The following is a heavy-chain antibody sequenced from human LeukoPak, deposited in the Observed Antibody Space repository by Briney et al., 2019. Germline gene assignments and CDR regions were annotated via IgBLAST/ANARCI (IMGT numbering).Heavy chain of an antibody. Sequence: GGSLRLSCAASGSTFSSYWMSWVRQAPGKGLEWVANIKQDGSEKYYVDSVKGRFTISRDNAKNSLYLQMNSLRAEDTAVYYCAQVVPAAISWGQGTLVTVSS. V-gene: IGHV3-7*01. D-gene: IGHD2-2*01. CDR3: AQVVPAAIS. CDR2: IKQDGSEK. CDR1: GSTFSSYW. J-gene: IGHJ5*02.